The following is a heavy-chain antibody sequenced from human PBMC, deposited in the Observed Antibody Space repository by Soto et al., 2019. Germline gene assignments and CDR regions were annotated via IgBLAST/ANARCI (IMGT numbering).Heavy chain of an antibody. J-gene: IGHJ4*02. CDR3: ARENTTIGDFDY. D-gene: IGHD3-10*01. Sequence: PSETLSLTCTVSGGSIISYYWSWIRQPPWKGLEWIGYIYNTGSTIYNPSLKSRVTISVDTSKNQFSLKLSSVTAADTAVYYCARENTTIGDFDYWGQGTLVTVSS. CDR2: IYNTGST. CDR1: GGSIISYY. V-gene: IGHV4-59*01.